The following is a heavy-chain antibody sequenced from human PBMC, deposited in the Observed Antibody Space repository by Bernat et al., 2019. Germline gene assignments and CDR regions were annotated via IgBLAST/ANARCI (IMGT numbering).Heavy chain of an antibody. J-gene: IGHJ6*03. CDR1: GGSISSYY. V-gene: IGHV4-59*01. CDR3: ARVPYYDQLPYHMDV. D-gene: IGHD2-2*01. CDR2: IYYSGST. Sequence: QVQLQESGPGLVKPSETLSLTCTVSGGSISSYYWSWIRQPPGKGLEWIGYIYYSGSTNYNPSLKSRVTISVDTSKNQFSLKLSSVTAADTAVYYCARVPYYDQLPYHMDVWGKGTTVTVSS.